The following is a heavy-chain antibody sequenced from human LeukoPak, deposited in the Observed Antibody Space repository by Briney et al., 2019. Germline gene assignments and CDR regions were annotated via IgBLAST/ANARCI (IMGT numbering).Heavy chain of an antibody. CDR2: LYDSGST. CDR3: ARDRYYYDSSGGRGPDY. CDR1: GGSISSYY. J-gene: IGHJ4*02. D-gene: IGHD3-22*01. V-gene: IGHV4-59*12. Sequence: SETLSLTCTVSGGSISSYYWSWIRQPPGKGLEWIGYLYDSGSTNYNPSLKSRVTISVDTSKNQFSLKVSSVTAADTAVYYCARDRYYYDSSGGRGPDYWGQGTLVTVSS.